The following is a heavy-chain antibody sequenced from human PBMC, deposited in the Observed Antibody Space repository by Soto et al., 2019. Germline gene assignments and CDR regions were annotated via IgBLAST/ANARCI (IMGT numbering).Heavy chain of an antibody. Sequence: VASVKVSCKASGYTFTSYGISWVRQAPGQGLEWMGWISAYNGNTNYAQKLQGRVTMTTDTSTSTAYMELRSLRSDDTAVYYWGRVLGRKLKRDYYSGMEVGAKGTRFTFP. CDR1: GYTFTSYG. J-gene: IGHJ6*04. D-gene: IGHD3-16*01. CDR2: ISAYNGNT. V-gene: IGHV1-18*01. CDR3: GRVLGRKLKRDYYSGMEV.